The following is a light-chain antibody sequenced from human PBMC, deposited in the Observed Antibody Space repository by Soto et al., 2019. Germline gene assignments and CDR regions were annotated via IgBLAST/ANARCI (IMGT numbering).Light chain of an antibody. CDR1: SSDVGGYNY. V-gene: IGLV2-14*01. CDR2: EVT. Sequence: QSALTQPASVSGSPGQSITISCTGTSSDVGGYNYVAWYQHHPGKAPKLIIYEVTDRPSGVSNRFSGSKSGNTASLTISGLQAEDEADYYCSSYTDSRTVVVFGGGTKVTVL. J-gene: IGLJ2*01. CDR3: SSYTDSRTVVV.